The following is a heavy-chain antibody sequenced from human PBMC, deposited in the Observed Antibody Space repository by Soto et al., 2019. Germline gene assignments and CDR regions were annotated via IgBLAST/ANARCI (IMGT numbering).Heavy chain of an antibody. V-gene: IGHV1-8*01. CDR1: GYTFTSYD. J-gene: IGHJ5*02. Sequence: ASLKVSCKASGYTFTSYDINWVRQATGQGLEWMGWMNPNSGNTGHAQKFQGRVTMTRNTSVSTAYMELSSLRSDDTAVYYCARGCRLIVATIWWFDPWGQGTLVTVSS. CDR2: MNPNSGNT. D-gene: IGHD5-12*01. CDR3: ARGCRLIVATIWWFDP.